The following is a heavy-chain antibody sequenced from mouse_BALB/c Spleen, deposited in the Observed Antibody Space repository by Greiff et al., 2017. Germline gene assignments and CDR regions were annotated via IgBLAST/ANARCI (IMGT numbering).Heavy chain of an antibody. CDR1: GYTFSSYW. CDR3: ARYDCDDGYAMDY. CDR2: ILPGSGST. Sequence: VQLLQSGAELMKPGASVKISCKATGYTFSSYWIEWVKQRPGHGLEWVGEILPGSGSTNYKEKFKGKFTFTADTSSNTAYLQLSSLTSEDSAVYYCARYDCDDGYAMDYWGQGTSVTVSS. V-gene: IGHV1-9*01. J-gene: IGHJ4*01. D-gene: IGHD2-4*01.